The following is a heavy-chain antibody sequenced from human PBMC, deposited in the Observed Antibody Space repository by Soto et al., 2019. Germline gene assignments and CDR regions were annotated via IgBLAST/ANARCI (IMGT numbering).Heavy chain of an antibody. V-gene: IGHV4-30-2*01. CDR1: GGSIGSGGYS. CDR3: AREDNWLDP. Sequence: SETLSLTCDVSGGSIGSGGYSWSWIRQPPGKGLEWIGYIYQSGTTYYNPSLKSRVTMSLDRSKNQFSLKLSSVTAADTAVYYCAREDNWLDPWGQGTLVTVSS. J-gene: IGHJ5*02. CDR2: IYQSGTT.